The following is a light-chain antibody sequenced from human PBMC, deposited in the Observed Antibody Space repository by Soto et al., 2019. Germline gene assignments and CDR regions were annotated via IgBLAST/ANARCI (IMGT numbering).Light chain of an antibody. CDR2: FNSDGSH. CDR1: SGHSSYA. Sequence: QTVATQSPSASASLGASVKLTCTLSSGHSSYAIAWHQQQPEKGPRYLMKFNSDGSHSKGDGIPDRFSGSSSGAERYLTISSLQSEDEADYYCQTWGTGIVVFGGGTKVTVL. J-gene: IGLJ2*01. CDR3: QTWGTGIVV. V-gene: IGLV4-69*01.